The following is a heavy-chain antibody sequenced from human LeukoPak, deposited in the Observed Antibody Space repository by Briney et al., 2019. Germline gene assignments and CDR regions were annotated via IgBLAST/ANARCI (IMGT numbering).Heavy chain of an antibody. J-gene: IGHJ6*03. V-gene: IGHV1-2*02. D-gene: IGHD2-15*01. Sequence: ASVKVSCKASGYTFTSYYMHWVRQAPGQGLEWMGWINPNSGGTNYAQKFQGRVTMTRDTSISTAYMELSRLRSDDTAVYYCARVGGRLGNYYYYYMDVWGKGTTVTISS. CDR3: ARVGGRLGNYYYYYMDV. CDR2: INPNSGGT. CDR1: GYTFTSYY.